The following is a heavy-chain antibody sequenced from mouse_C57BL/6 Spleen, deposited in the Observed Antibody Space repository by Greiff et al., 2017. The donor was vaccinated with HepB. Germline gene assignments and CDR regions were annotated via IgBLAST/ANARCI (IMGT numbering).Heavy chain of an antibody. CDR2: IYPGDGDT. D-gene: IGHD1-1*01. CDR1: GYAFSSSW. CDR3: TRTTEGFAD. V-gene: IGHV1-82*01. J-gene: IGHJ3*01. Sequence: VQLQQSGPELVKPGDSVKISCKASGYAFSSSWMNWVKRRPGKGLVWIGRIYPGDGDTNYNGKFKGKATLTADKSSSTAYMQLSSLTSEESAFYFCTRTTEGFADWGPETLVTVAA.